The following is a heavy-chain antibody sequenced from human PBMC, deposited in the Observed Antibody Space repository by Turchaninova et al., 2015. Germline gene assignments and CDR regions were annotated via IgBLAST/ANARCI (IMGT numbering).Heavy chain of an antibody. CDR3: ARVGLGYCGGGSCYKRFLGAFDI. J-gene: IGHJ3*02. CDR2: ITHSGST. CDR1: LGSLGRSS. Sequence: VQLQQWGAGLLPPSGTLSLPRARDLGSLGRSSWSWIRQHPGKGREVISEITHSGSTNYNPSLKSRVTISVDTSKNQFSLKLSSVTAADTAVYYCARVGLGYCGGGSCYKRFLGAFDIWGQGTMVTVSS. V-gene: IGHV4-34*01. D-gene: IGHD2-15*01.